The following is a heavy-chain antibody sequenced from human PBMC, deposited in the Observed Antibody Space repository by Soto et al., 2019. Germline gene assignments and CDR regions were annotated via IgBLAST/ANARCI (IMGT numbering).Heavy chain of an antibody. CDR1: GFTFSSYA. J-gene: IGHJ4*02. Sequence: EVQLVESGGGLVQPGGSLRLSCAASGFTFSSYAMHWVRQAPGKGLEYVSAISSNGGSTYYANSVKGRFTISRDNSKNTLYLQMGSLRAEDMAVYYCARDKIAAAGSFDYWGQGTLVTVSS. D-gene: IGHD6-13*01. CDR3: ARDKIAAAGSFDY. CDR2: ISSNGGST. V-gene: IGHV3-64*01.